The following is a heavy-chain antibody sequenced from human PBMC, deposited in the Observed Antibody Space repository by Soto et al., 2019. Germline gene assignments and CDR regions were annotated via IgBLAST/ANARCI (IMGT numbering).Heavy chain of an antibody. CDR1: GGSISSGGYS. D-gene: IGHD6-13*01. J-gene: IGHJ5*01. V-gene: IGHV4-30-2*01. CDR2: IYHSGST. CDR3: ARVWVAAAGYNWFDS. Sequence: SETLSLTCAVSGGSISSGGYSWSWIRQPPGKGLEWIGYIYHSGSTYYNPSLKSRVTISVDRSKNQFSLKLSSVTAADTAVYYCARVWVAAAGYNWFDSWCQGTLVTVSS.